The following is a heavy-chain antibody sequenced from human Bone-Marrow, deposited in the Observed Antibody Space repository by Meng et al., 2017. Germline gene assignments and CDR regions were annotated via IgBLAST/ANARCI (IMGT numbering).Heavy chain of an antibody. CDR1: GFTFSSYW. Sequence: GESLKISCAASGFTFSSYWMSWVRQAPGKGLEWVANIKQDGSEKYYVDSVKGRFTTSRDNAKNSLYLQMNSLRAEDTAVYYCAREVNGVDYWGQGTLVTVSS. D-gene: IGHD2-8*01. V-gene: IGHV3-7*01. CDR2: IKQDGSEK. J-gene: IGHJ4*02. CDR3: AREVNGVDY.